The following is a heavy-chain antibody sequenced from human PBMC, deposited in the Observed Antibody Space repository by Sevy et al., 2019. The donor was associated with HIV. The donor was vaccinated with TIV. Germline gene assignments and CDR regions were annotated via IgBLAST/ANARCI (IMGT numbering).Heavy chain of an antibody. CDR2: FSCDGGNI. Sequence: GGSLRLSCTASGFILGYYAMHWVRQAPGKGLEWVAVFSCDGGNIYYAHPVQGRFTVSRDNSKNTLYQQMDSLRPEDTAMYYCARDFYEFGDPRGLDYWGQGVLVTVSS. D-gene: IGHD4-17*01. CDR1: GFILGYYA. CDR3: ARDFYEFGDPRGLDY. J-gene: IGHJ4*02. V-gene: IGHV3-30-3*01.